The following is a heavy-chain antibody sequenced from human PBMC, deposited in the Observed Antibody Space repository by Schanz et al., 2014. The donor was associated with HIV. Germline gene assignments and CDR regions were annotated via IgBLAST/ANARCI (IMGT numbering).Heavy chain of an antibody. Sequence: QVQLVQSGAEVKKPGASVKVSCKASGYTFSSYDINWVRQATGQGLEWMGWMNPNSGHTGYAQKFQGRVTLTRNTSLTTAYMELSSLTSDDTAVYYCTRGARDCSNGVCGGTYFDYWGQGTLVTVSS. CDR2: MNPNSGHT. D-gene: IGHD2-8*01. J-gene: IGHJ4*02. V-gene: IGHV1-8*01. CDR3: TRGARDCSNGVCGGTYFDY. CDR1: GYTFSSYD.